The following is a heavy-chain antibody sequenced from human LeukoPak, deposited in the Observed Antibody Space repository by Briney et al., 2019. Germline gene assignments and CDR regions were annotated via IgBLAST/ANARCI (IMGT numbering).Heavy chain of an antibody. J-gene: IGHJ5*02. CDR1: GYTFTSYD. Sequence: ASVKVSCKASGYTFTSYDINWVRQATGQGLEWMGWMNPNSGNTGYAQKFQGRVTITRNTSISTAYMELSSLRSEDTAVYYCARSARNIGYCSSTSCYKKVHWFDPWGQGTLVTVSS. CDR3: ARSARNIGYCSSTSCYKKVHWFDP. D-gene: IGHD2-2*02. CDR2: MNPNSGNT. V-gene: IGHV1-8*03.